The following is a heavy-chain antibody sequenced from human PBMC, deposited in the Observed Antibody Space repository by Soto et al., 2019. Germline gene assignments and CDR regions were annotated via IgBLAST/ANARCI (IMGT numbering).Heavy chain of an antibody. V-gene: IGHV3-23*01. CDR1: GFTFSSYA. D-gene: IGHD2-2*01. CDR2: ISGSGGTT. Sequence: EVQLLESGGGLVQPGGSLRLSCAASGFTFSSYAMTWVRQAPGKGLEWVSAISGSGGTTYYAESVKGRFSISRDNSKNTLYLQMNSLRTEDTAVYYCAKSQDIVVVPGAPPDAMDVWGQGTTVTVSS. J-gene: IGHJ6*02. CDR3: AKSQDIVVVPGAPPDAMDV.